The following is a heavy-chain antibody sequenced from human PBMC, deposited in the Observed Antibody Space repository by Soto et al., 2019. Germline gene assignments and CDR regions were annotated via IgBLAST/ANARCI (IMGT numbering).Heavy chain of an antibody. Sequence: PGGSLRLSCAASGFTFSNYAMTWVRQAPGKGLEWVSGLNGSGGSTSSADSVKGRFIISRDYAKNTVYLQMNNLRAEDTAVYYCARAGVTPHFFDYWGQGTLVTVSS. CDR1: GFTFSNYA. V-gene: IGHV3-23*01. CDR2: LNGSGGST. D-gene: IGHD3-3*02. CDR3: ARAGVTPHFFDY. J-gene: IGHJ4*02.